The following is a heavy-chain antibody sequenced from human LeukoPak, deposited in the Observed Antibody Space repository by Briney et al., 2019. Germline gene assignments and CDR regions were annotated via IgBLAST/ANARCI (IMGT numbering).Heavy chain of an antibody. CDR1: GYTFIAYY. Sequence: ASVKVSCRASGYTFIAYYIHWVRQAPGQGLERMGWINPNNGDTNYAQRFQGRVTMTRDTSSNTAYMELTWLRSDDTAVYYCARTMYGVVSNCFDYWGQGTLVTVSS. CDR3: ARTMYGVVSNCFDY. V-gene: IGHV1-2*02. D-gene: IGHD3-3*01. J-gene: IGHJ4*02. CDR2: INPNNGDT.